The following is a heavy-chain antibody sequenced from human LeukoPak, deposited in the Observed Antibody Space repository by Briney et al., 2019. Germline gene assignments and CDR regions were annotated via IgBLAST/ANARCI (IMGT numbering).Heavy chain of an antibody. CDR2: IYYGGST. D-gene: IGHD5-24*01. V-gene: IGHV4-61*03. Sequence: SETVSLTCTVSGGSVSSGSYYWSWIRQPPGKGLEWIGYIYYGGSTNYNPSLKGRVTISVDTSKNHFSLNLNSVTAADTAVYYCARGRDGYKSAFDIWGQGTMVTVSS. J-gene: IGHJ3*02. CDR1: GGSVSSGSYY. CDR3: ARGRDGYKSAFDI.